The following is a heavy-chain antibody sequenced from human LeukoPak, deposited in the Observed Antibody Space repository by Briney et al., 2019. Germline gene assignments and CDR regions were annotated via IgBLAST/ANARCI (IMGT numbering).Heavy chain of an antibody. Sequence: SEALSLTCAVSGGSFYGSIWNWIRQSPVKGLEWIGQINHRGRTNYNPSLKNRVTIPVDASKNQFTLRLSSVTAADTAVYYCARDPTAVVTTPFFFDFWGQGTLVTASS. CDR2: INHRGRT. D-gene: IGHD2-21*02. V-gene: IGHV4-34*01. J-gene: IGHJ4*02. CDR3: ARDPTAVVTTPFFFDF. CDR1: GGSFYGSI.